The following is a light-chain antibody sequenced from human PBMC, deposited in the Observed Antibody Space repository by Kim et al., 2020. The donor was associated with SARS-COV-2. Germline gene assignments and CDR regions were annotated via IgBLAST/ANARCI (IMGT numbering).Light chain of an antibody. CDR1: QSVSDY. J-gene: IGKJ5*01. CDR3: QQRYNWPPIT. CDR2: DAS. Sequence: SRGERATLSCRASQSVSDYLAWYQQKPGQSPRLLIYDASNRATGVPARFSGSGSGTDFTLTISSLEPDDFGVYYCQQRYNWPPITFGQGTRLEIK. V-gene: IGKV3-11*01.